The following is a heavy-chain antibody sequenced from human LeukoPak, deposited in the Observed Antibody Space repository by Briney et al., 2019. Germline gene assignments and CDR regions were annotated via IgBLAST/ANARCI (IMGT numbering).Heavy chain of an antibody. Sequence: GGSLRLSCAASGFTFSSYAMSWVREAPGKGLEWVSGISGSGDNTYYADSVKGRFTISRDNSKNTPYVQVNSLGTEDTAAYYCAKGSYYDSSGSFYFDYWGQGTLVTVSS. V-gene: IGHV3-23*01. CDR1: GFTFSSYA. D-gene: IGHD3-22*01. J-gene: IGHJ4*02. CDR3: AKGSYYDSSGSFYFDY. CDR2: ISGSGDNT.